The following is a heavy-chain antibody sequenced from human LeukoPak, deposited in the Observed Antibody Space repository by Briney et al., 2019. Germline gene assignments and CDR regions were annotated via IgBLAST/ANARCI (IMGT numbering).Heavy chain of an antibody. D-gene: IGHD2-2*01. V-gene: IGHV4-31*03. CDR1: GGSISSGGYY. CDR3: ARTALGYCSSTSCYRRNWFDP. J-gene: IGHJ5*02. CDR2: IYYSGST. Sequence: SETLSLTCTVSGGSISSGGYYWSWIRQHPGKGLEWIGYIYYSGSTYYNPSLKSRVTISVDTSKNQFSLKLSSVTAADTAVYYCARTALGYCSSTSCYRRNWFDPWGQGTLVTVSS.